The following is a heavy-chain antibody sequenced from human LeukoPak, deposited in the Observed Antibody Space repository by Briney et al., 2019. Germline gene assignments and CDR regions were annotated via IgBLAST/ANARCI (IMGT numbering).Heavy chain of an antibody. J-gene: IGHJ3*02. Sequence: GGSLRLSCAASGFMFATFWMTWVRQIPGKGVEWVAETKPDGSEQFYVDSVKGRFTISRDNAEKLLYRQTTSLRVDDTAVYYSARDPEWGAFDIWGQGTMGTVSS. CDR3: ARDPEWGAFDI. D-gene: IGHD1-26*01. V-gene: IGHV3-7*05. CDR1: GFMFATFW. CDR2: TKPDGSEQ.